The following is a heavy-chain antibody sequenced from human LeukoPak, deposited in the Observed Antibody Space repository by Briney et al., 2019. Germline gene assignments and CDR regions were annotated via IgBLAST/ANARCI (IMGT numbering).Heavy chain of an antibody. D-gene: IGHD3-10*01. CDR3: ARGGVRGVITSLGY. Sequence: ETSVKVSCKASGYTFSDHYMQWVRQAPGQGLEWMGWINPNSGGTNYAQKFQGRVTMTRDTSISTAYMELSRLRSDDTAVYYCARGGVRGVITSLGYWGQGTLVTVSS. V-gene: IGHV1-2*02. J-gene: IGHJ4*02. CDR2: INPNSGGT. CDR1: GYTFSDHY.